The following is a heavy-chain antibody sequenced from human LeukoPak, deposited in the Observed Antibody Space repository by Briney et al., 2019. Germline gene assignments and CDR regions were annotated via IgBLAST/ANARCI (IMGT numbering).Heavy chain of an antibody. J-gene: IGHJ6*03. V-gene: IGHV3-48*04. CDR1: GFTFSSYG. CDR2: ISSSGSTI. CDR3: ARDGERDYYYYYMDV. Sequence: GGSLRLSCAASGFTFSSYGMNWVRQAPGKGLEWVSYISSSGSTIYYADSVKGRFTISRDNAKNSLYLQMNSLRAEDTAAYYCARDGERDYYYYYMDVWGKGTTVTISS. D-gene: IGHD1-26*01.